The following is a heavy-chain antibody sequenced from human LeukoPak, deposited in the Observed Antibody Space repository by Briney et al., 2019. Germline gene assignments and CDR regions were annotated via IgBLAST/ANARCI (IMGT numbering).Heavy chain of an antibody. CDR1: GFTFSSYW. D-gene: IGHD3-10*01. Sequence: PGGSLRLSCAASGFTFSSYWMSWVRQAPGKGLEWVAHIKQDGSEKYYVDSVKGRFTISRDNAKNSLYLQMNSLRAEDTAVYYCARVELWFGEHAGYYYYGMDVWGQGTTVTVSS. J-gene: IGHJ6*02. CDR3: ARVELWFGEHAGYYYYGMDV. CDR2: IKQDGSEK. V-gene: IGHV3-7*01.